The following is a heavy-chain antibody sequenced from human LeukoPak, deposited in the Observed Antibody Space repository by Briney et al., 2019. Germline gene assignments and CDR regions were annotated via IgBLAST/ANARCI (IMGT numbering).Heavy chain of an antibody. CDR1: GGSISSYY. J-gene: IGHJ5*02. Sequence: PSETLSLTWTVSGGSISSYYWSWIRQPAGKGLEWIGRIYTSGSTNYNPSLKSRVTMSVDTSKNQFSLKLSSVTAADTAVYYCARDRGSYGTPVYWFDPWGQGTLVTVSS. V-gene: IGHV4-4*07. D-gene: IGHD1-26*01. CDR2: IYTSGST. CDR3: ARDRGSYGTPVYWFDP.